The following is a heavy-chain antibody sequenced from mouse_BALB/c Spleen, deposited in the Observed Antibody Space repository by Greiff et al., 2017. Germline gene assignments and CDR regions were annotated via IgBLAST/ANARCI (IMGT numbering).Heavy chain of an antibody. CDR3: ARDGYSLFAY. Sequence: VQLQQSGPQLVRPGASVKISCKASGYSFTSYWMHWVKQRPGQGLEWIGNIYPGSGSTNYDEKFKSKATLTVDTSSSTAYMQLSSLTSEDSAVYFCARDGYSLFAYWGQGTLVTVSA. D-gene: IGHD2-3*01. V-gene: IGHV1-55*01. J-gene: IGHJ3*01. CDR1: GYSFTSYW. CDR2: IYPGSGST.